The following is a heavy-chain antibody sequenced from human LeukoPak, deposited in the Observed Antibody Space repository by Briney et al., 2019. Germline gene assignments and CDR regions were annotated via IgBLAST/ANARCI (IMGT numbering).Heavy chain of an antibody. J-gene: IGHJ4*02. D-gene: IGHD3-22*01. V-gene: IGHV1-69*05. CDR2: IIPIFGTA. Sequence: SVKVSCKASGGTFSSYAISWVRQAPGQGLEWMGGIIPIFGTANYAQKFQGRATITTDESTSTAYMELSSLRSEDTAVYYCARNEGYYYDSSGYYNYWGQGTLVTVSS. CDR3: ARNEGYYYDSSGYYNY. CDR1: GGTFSSYA.